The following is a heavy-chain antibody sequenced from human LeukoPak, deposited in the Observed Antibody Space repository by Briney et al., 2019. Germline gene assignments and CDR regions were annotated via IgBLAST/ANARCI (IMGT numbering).Heavy chain of an antibody. CDR1: GGSIRSYY. CDR3: AGYGGNSDAFDI. CDR2: IYYSGST. D-gene: IGHD4-17*01. J-gene: IGHJ3*02. V-gene: IGHV4-59*01. Sequence: SETLSLTCTVSGGSIRSYYWSWIRQPPGKGLEWIGYIYYSGSTNYNPSLKSRVTISVDTSKNQFSLKLSSVTAADTAVYYCAGYGGNSDAFDIWGQGTMVTVSS.